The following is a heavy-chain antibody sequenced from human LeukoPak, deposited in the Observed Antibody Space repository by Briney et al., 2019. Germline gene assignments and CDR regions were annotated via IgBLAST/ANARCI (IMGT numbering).Heavy chain of an antibody. Sequence: GASVKVSCKASGYTFTSYDINWVRQATGQGLEWMGWMNPNSGNTGYAQKFQGRVTMTRNTSISTAYMELSSLRSEDTAVYYCARLGPFYDSSSYGDYNWFDPWGQGTLVTVSS. D-gene: IGHD3-22*01. CDR2: MNPNSGNT. V-gene: IGHV1-8*01. J-gene: IGHJ5*02. CDR1: GYTFTSYD. CDR3: ARLGPFYDSSSYGDYNWFDP.